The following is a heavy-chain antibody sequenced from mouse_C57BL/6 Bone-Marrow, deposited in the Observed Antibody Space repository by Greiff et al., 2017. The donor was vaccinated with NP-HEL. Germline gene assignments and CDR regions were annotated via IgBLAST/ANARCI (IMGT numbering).Heavy chain of an antibody. CDR3: ARQGIYDYDHWYFDV. J-gene: IGHJ1*03. Sequence: QVQLQQSGAELVRPGASVKLSCKASGYTFTDYYINWVKQRPGQGLEWIARIYPGSGNTYYNEKFKGKATLTAEKSSSTAYMQLSSLTSEDSAVYFCARQGIYDYDHWYFDVWGTGTTVTVSS. CDR1: GYTFTDYY. CDR2: IYPGSGNT. D-gene: IGHD2-4*01. V-gene: IGHV1-76*01.